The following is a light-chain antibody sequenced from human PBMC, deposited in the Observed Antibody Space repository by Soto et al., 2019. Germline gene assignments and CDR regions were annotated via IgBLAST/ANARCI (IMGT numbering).Light chain of an antibody. CDR3: QQGDSFPFT. Sequence: DIQMTQSPSTLSGSVGDRVTITCRASQDISSWVAWYQQKPGKAPKLLISAATNLQGGVPRRFSGSGSGTDFTLIISSLQPEDVATYFCQQGDSFPFTFGGGTKVDIK. V-gene: IGKV1-12*01. J-gene: IGKJ4*01. CDR2: AAT. CDR1: QDISSW.